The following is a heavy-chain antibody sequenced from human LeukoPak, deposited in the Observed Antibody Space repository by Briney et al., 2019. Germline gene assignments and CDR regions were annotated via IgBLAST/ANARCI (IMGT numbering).Heavy chain of an antibody. CDR2: IWYDGSNK. D-gene: IGHD3-10*01. Sequence: GSLRLSCAASGFTFSSYGMHWVRQAPGKGLGWVAAIWYDGSNKYYADSVKGRFTISRDNSKNTLYLQMNSLRAEDTAVYYCASRGGYWGQGTLVTVSS. CDR1: GFTFSSYG. V-gene: IGHV3-33*01. J-gene: IGHJ4*02. CDR3: ASRGGY.